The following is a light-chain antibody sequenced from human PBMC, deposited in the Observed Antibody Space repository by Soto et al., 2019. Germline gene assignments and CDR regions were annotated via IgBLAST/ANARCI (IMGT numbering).Light chain of an antibody. CDR1: RTVISN. Sequence: IVLMQCLATRSESPGERATLSSSASRTVISNLAWYQQKPAQPPRLLIHGASNRATRVPAGFSGSAYGTHFTLYISRLHSEGFALYYCQQYNKEPPWTFAQGTNVDIK. CDR3: QQYNKEPPWT. V-gene: IGKV3-15*01. J-gene: IGKJ1*01. CDR2: GAS.